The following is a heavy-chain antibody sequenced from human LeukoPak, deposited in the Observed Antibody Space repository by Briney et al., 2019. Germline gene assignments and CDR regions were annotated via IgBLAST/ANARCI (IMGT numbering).Heavy chain of an antibody. V-gene: IGHV4-39*01. Sequence: PSETLSLTCTVSGGSISTNNYYWSWIRQPPGKGLEWIGSIYYSGTTYYNPSLTSRLTISVDTSKSQFSLKLSSVTAADTAVYYCAFLPYDILTGYRQHEDYWGQGTLVTVSS. D-gene: IGHD3-9*01. CDR2: IYYSGTT. J-gene: IGHJ4*02. CDR1: GGSISTNNYY. CDR3: AFLPYDILTGYRQHEDY.